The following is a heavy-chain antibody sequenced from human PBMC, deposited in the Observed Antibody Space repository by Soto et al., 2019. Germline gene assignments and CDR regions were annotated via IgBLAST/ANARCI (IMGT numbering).Heavy chain of an antibody. CDR3: AKDMVHCTGTRCARYFAK. D-gene: IGHD2-8*02. V-gene: IGHV3-23*01. J-gene: IGHJ4*02. CDR2: ISGSGDNT. CDR1: KFTFSTYA. Sequence: VGSLRLSCAASKFTFSTYAMTWVRQAPGKGLEWVSDISGSGDNTYYADSVKGRFTISRDNSKSTLYLQMNSLRAEDTAVYYCAKDMVHCTGTRCARYFAKWGRGTLVTVSS.